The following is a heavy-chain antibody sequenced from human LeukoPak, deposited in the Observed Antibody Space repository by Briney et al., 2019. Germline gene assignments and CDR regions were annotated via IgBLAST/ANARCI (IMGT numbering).Heavy chain of an antibody. Sequence: SETLSLTCAVYGGSFSGYYWSWIRQPPGKGLEWIGEINHSGSTNYNPSLKSRATISVDTSKNQFSLKLSSVTAADTAVYYCASSHSSGSGSYSPIDYWGQGTLVTVSS. V-gene: IGHV4-34*01. D-gene: IGHD3-10*01. CDR1: GGSFSGYY. CDR2: INHSGST. CDR3: ASSHSSGSGSYSPIDY. J-gene: IGHJ4*02.